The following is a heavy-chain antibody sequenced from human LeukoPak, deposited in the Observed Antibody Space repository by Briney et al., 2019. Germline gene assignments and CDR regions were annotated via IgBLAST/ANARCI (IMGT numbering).Heavy chain of an antibody. V-gene: IGHV3-23*01. J-gene: IGHJ5*02. CDR2: ISGSGDNT. D-gene: IGHD2-2*01. CDR1: GFTFSSYA. Sequence: GGSLRLSCAASGFTFSSYAMSWVRQAPGKGLEWVSAISGSGDNTFYADSVKGRFTISRDNSKNTLYLQMNSLRAEDTAVYYCAKDGALDCSSTSCPPGGNWFDPWGQGTLVTVSS. CDR3: AKDGALDCSSTSCPPGGNWFDP.